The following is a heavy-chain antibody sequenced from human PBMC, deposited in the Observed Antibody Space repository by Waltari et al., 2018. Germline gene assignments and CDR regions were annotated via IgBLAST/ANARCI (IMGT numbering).Heavy chain of an antibody. CDR3: AKDRLFQYGDSDY. D-gene: IGHD4-17*01. J-gene: IGHJ4*02. Sequence: EVQLLESGGGLVQPGGSLRLSCAASGFTFSSYAMSWVRQAPGKGLEWGPAIRCSGGSTYYADSVKGRFTISRDNSKNTLYLQMNSLRAEDTAVYYCAKDRLFQYGDSDYWGQGTLVTVSS. CDR2: IRCSGGST. V-gene: IGHV3-23*01. CDR1: GFTFSSYA.